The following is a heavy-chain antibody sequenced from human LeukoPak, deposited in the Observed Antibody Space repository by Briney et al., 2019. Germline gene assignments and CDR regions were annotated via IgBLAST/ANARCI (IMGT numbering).Heavy chain of an antibody. J-gene: IGHJ4*02. CDR1: GGSISSGGYY. CDR2: IYYSGST. Sequence: SETLSLTCTVSGGSISSGGYYWSWIRQHPGKGLEWIGYIYYSGSTYYNPSLKSRVTISVDTSKNQFSLKLSSVTAADTAVYYCARMTYGDYILDYWGQGTLVTVSS. V-gene: IGHV4-31*03. CDR3: ARMTYGDYILDY. D-gene: IGHD4-17*01.